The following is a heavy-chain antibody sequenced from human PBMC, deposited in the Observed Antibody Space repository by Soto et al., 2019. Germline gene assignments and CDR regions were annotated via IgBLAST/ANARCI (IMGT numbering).Heavy chain of an antibody. Sequence: ASVKVSCKASGYTFTGYYMHWVRQAPGQGLEWMGWINPNSGGTNYAQKFQGWVTMTRDTSISTAYMELSRLRSDDTAVYYCARVSITTTTTGEPSIAAAGTANSYYYYGMDVWGQGTTVTVSS. CDR1: GYTFTGYY. J-gene: IGHJ6*02. CDR2: INPNSGGT. V-gene: IGHV1-2*04. CDR3: ARVSITTTTTGEPSIAAAGTANSYYYYGMDV. D-gene: IGHD6-13*01.